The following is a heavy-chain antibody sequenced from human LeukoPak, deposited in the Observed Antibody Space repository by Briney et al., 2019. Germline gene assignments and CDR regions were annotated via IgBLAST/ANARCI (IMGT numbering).Heavy chain of an antibody. D-gene: IGHD1-26*01. CDR2: IYYSGST. CDR3: ARTSENWFDP. CDR1: GGSISSSSYY. Sequence: SETLSLTCTVPGGSISSSSYYWGWIRQPPGKGLEWIGSIYYSGSTYYNPSLKSRVTISVDTSKNQFSLKLSSVTAADTAVYYCARTSENWFDPWGQGTLVTVSS. V-gene: IGHV4-39*01. J-gene: IGHJ5*02.